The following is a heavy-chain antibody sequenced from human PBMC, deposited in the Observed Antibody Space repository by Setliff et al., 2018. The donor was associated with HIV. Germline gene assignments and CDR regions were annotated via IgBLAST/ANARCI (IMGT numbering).Heavy chain of an antibody. V-gene: IGHV1-69*06. CDR3: ARVWRSSSWYITS. CDR2: IIPLFGTT. CDR1: GGTFSNYA. Sequence: GASVKVSCKASGGTFSNYAISWVRQAPGQGLEWMGRIIPLFGTTNYAQKFQGRVTIIADKSTSTAYMELRSLRADDTAVYYCARVWRSSSWYITSWGQGTLVTVSS. D-gene: IGHD6-13*01. J-gene: IGHJ5*02.